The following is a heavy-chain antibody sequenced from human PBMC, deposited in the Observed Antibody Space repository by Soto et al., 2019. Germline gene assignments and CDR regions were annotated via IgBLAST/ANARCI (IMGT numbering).Heavy chain of an antibody. D-gene: IGHD3-10*01. CDR2: ISYDGSNK. CDR3: ASGGVVRGFIIRGSDY. CDR1: GFTFSSYA. Sequence: QVQLVESGGGVVQPGRSLRLSCAASGFTFSSYAMQWVRQAPGKGLEWVAVISYDGSNKYYADSVKGRFTISRDNSKNTLYLQMNSLRAEDTAVYYCASGGVVRGFIIRGSDYWGQGTLVTVSS. V-gene: IGHV3-30-3*01. J-gene: IGHJ4*02.